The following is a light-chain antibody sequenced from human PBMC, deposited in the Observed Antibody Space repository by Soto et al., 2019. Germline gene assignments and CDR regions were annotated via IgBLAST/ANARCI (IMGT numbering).Light chain of an antibody. Sequence: QSVLTQPPSVSGAPGQRVTISCTGSSPNIGAGYDVHWYQQLPGTAPKLLIYANINRPSGVPDRFSGSKSGTSASLAITGLQAEDEADYYCQSYDSSLSALFGTGTKVTVL. CDR2: ANI. J-gene: IGLJ1*01. V-gene: IGLV1-40*01. CDR3: QSYDSSLSAL. CDR1: SPNIGAGYD.